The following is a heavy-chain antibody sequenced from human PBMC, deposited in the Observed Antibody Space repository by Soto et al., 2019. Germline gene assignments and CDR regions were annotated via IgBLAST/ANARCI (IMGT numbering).Heavy chain of an antibody. Sequence: PGGSLRLSCAASGFTFSSYGMHWVRQAPGKGLEWVAVISYDGSNKYYADSVKGRFTISRDNSKNTLYLQMNSLRAEDTAVYYCAKLPEVLRYFDLAQDAFDIWGQGTMVTVSS. CDR2: ISYDGSNK. D-gene: IGHD3-9*01. V-gene: IGHV3-30*18. CDR1: GFTFSSYG. J-gene: IGHJ3*02. CDR3: AKLPEVLRYFDLAQDAFDI.